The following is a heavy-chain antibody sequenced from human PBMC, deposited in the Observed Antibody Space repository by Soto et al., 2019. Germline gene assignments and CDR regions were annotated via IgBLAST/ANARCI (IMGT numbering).Heavy chain of an antibody. V-gene: IGHV4-39*01. CDR2: IYYSGST. CDR1: GGSITSSSHY. CDR3: ARRFEYFHH. J-gene: IGHJ1*01. Sequence: QLQLQESGPGLVKPSETLSLTCTVSGGSITSSSHYWGWIRQPPGKGLEWIGSIYYSGSTYYNPSLMSRVTLSVDTSKNQFSLKLSSVTAADTAVYYCARRFEYFHHWGQGTLVTVSS.